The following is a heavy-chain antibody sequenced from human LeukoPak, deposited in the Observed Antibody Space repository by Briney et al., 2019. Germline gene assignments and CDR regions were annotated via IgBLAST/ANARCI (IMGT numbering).Heavy chain of an antibody. CDR1: GFTFSSYS. V-gene: IGHV3-21*01. CDR2: ISSSSSYI. J-gene: IGHJ3*02. Sequence: KPGGSLRLSCAASGFTFSSYSMNWVRQAPGKGLEWVSSISSSSSYIYYADSVKGRFTISRDNAKISLYLQMNSLRAEDTAVYYCATPGPEGQDAFDIWGQGTMVTVSS. D-gene: IGHD1-14*01. CDR3: ATPGPEGQDAFDI.